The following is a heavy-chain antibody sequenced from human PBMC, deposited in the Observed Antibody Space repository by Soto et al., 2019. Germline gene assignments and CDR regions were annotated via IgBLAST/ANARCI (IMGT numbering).Heavy chain of an antibody. D-gene: IGHD2-2*01. CDR3: ARDPSEGRVGNWFES. CDR1: GFTFSRYG. Sequence: EVRLVESGGGLVKPGGSLRLSCAASGFTFSRYGMSWVRQAPGKGLEWVSSISMTTSYVYYADSVKGRFSISRDNAKKILYLEMYALRTEDTAVYYCARDPSEGRVGNWFESWGQGTLVTVSS. CDR2: ISMTTSYV. J-gene: IGHJ5*01. V-gene: IGHV3-21*01.